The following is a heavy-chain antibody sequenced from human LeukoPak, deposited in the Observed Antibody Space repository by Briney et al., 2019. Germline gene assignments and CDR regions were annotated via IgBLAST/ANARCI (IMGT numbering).Heavy chain of an antibody. CDR2: IIPIFGTA. V-gene: IGHV1-69*13. D-gene: IGHD3-3*01. CDR3: ASYYDFWSGYYTNAFDI. CDR1: GGTFSSYA. Sequence: ASVKVSCKASGGTFSSYAISWVRQAPGQGLEWMGGIIPIFGTANYAQKFQGRVTITADESTSIAYMELSSLRSEDTAVYYCASYYDFWSGYYTNAFDIWGQGTMVTVSS. J-gene: IGHJ3*02.